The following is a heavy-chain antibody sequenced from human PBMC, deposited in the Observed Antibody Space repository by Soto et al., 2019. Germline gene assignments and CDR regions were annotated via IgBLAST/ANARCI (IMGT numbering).Heavy chain of an antibody. D-gene: IGHD6-19*01. CDR3: AHSIALAHFNY. V-gene: IGHV2-5*02. Sequence: QITLKESGPTLVIPTQTLTLTCTFSGFPLSTSGVCVAWIRQPPGKALEWLALIYWDDDKRYSPSLKSRLTITKDTSKNQVVLTMTNMDPVDTATYFCAHSIALAHFNYWGQGTLVTVSS. J-gene: IGHJ4*02. CDR2: IYWDDDK. CDR1: GFPLSTSGVC.